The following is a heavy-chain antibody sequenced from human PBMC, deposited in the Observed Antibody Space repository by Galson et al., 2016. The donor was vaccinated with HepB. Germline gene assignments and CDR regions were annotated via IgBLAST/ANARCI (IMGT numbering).Heavy chain of an antibody. J-gene: IGHJ4*02. Sequence: SLRLSCAASGFKFSDYGMHWVRQAPGKGLEWITVISYHGHNYHYADSVKGRFTVSRDNSENTLYLQVNNLGVEDTAVYYCAKDVKVYYEILTGPEFDSSGQGTLVTVSS. CDR2: ISYHGHNY. V-gene: IGHV3-30*18. D-gene: IGHD3-9*01. CDR3: AKDVKVYYEILTGPEFDS. CDR1: GFKFSDYG.